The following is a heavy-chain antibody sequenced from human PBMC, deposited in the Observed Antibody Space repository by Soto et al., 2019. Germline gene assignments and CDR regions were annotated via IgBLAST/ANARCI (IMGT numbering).Heavy chain of an antibody. CDR3: AHPKRPVLWLLGFDY. D-gene: IGHD6-19*01. CDR1: GFSLSTSGVG. CDR2: IYWNDDK. Sequence: QITLKESGPTLVKPTQTLTLTCTFSGFSLSTSGVGVGRIRQPPGKALEWLALIYWNDDKRYSPSLKSRLTITKDTSKNQVVLTMTNMDPVDTATYYCAHPKRPVLWLLGFDYWGQGTLVTVSS. J-gene: IGHJ4*02. V-gene: IGHV2-5*01.